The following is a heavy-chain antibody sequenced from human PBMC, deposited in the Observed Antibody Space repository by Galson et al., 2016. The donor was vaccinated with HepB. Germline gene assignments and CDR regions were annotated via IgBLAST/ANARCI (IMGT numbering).Heavy chain of an antibody. CDR2: IHYTGVT. Sequence: SETLSLTCTVSADSISTSTSYWGWIRRPPGKGLEWIGTIHYTGVTYSSPSLKSRVTMSVDTSKNQFSLRLTSVTAADTAFYYCARATMSAPRWFDPWGQGTLVTVSS. D-gene: IGHD3-10*02. J-gene: IGHJ5*02. V-gene: IGHV4-39*07. CDR1: ADSISTSTSY. CDR3: ARATMSAPRWFDP.